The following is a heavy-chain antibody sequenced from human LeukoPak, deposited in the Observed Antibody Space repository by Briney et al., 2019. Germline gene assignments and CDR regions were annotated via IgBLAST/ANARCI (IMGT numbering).Heavy chain of an antibody. V-gene: IGHV4-59*01. CDR1: GGSIGTYQ. CDR2: ISYSGST. D-gene: IGHD3-22*01. J-gene: IGHJ4*02. CDR3: ARERTSAYSYYFEF. Sequence: PSETLSLTCTGAGGSIGTYQWSWIRQPPGKGLEWIGYISYSGSTNYDPSLKSRVTISLDTSKNQFSLKVNSVAAADTAVYYCARERTSAYSYYFEFWGQGTRVTVSS.